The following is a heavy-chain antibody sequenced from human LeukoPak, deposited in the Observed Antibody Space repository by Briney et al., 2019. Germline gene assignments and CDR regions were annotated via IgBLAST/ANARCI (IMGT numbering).Heavy chain of an antibody. V-gene: IGHV1-2*02. D-gene: IGHD5-18*01. Sequence: ASVKVSCKASGYTFTGYYMHWVRQAPGQGLEWMGWINPNSGGTNYAQKLQGRVTMTTDTSTSTAYMELRSLRSDDTAVYYCARPDTAMVMFDYWGQGTLVTVSS. CDR3: ARPDTAMVMFDY. J-gene: IGHJ4*02. CDR1: GYTFTGYY. CDR2: INPNSGGT.